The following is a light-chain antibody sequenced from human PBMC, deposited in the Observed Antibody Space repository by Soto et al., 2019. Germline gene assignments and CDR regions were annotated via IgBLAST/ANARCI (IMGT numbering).Light chain of an antibody. V-gene: IGKV3-15*01. CDR3: QQSYSTPSIT. CDR2: GAS. CDR1: QSVSID. J-gene: IGKJ5*01. Sequence: EIVLTQSPATLSVAPGERGTLSCRASQSVSIDLAWYQQTPAQPPRLIIYGASTRANGIPVRFCGSASGTAFTLTISSLQSQDFATYYCQQSYSTPSITFGQGTRLE.